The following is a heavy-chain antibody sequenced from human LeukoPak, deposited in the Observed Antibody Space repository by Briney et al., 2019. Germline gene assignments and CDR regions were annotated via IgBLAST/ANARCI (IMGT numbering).Heavy chain of an antibody. CDR1: GGSISSYY. V-gene: IGHV4-59*01. D-gene: IGHD6-13*01. Sequence: SETLSLTCTVSGGSISSYYWGWIRQPPGKGLEWVGYISYTGSTTYIPSLRSRVTISVDTSKNQFSLRLNSVTAADTAVYYCARDLGIAAAGYNWFDPWGQGTLVTVSS. J-gene: IGHJ5*02. CDR3: ARDLGIAAAGYNWFDP. CDR2: ISYTGST.